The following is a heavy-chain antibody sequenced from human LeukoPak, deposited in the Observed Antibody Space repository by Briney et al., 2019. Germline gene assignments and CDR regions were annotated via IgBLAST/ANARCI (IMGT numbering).Heavy chain of an antibody. Sequence: ASVKVSCKASGYTFTSHYIHWVRQAPGQGLEWMGIINPNGGSTSYAQKFQGRVTLTRDTSTSTVYMELSSLRSEDTAVYYCVRGTGTSFGYFDYWGQGTLVTVSS. CDR2: INPNGGST. CDR1: GYTFTSHY. D-gene: IGHD1-14*01. CDR3: VRGTGTSFGYFDY. J-gene: IGHJ4*02. V-gene: IGHV1-46*01.